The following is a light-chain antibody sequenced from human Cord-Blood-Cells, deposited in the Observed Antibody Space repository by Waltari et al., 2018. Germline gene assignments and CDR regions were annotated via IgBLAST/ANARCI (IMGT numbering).Light chain of an antibody. CDR3: QQRSNWYT. V-gene: IGKV3-11*01. J-gene: IGKJ2*01. Sequence: EIVLTQSPATLSLSPGERATLSCRASQSFSSYLAWYQQKPGQAPRLLIYDASNRATGIPARFSCSGSGTDFTLTISSLEPEDFAVYYCQQRSNWYTFGQGTKLEIK. CDR2: DAS. CDR1: QSFSSY.